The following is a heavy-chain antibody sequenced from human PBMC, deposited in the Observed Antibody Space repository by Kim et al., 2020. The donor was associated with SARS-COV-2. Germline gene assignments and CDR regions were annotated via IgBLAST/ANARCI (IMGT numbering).Heavy chain of an antibody. Sequence: SVKVSCKASGGIFSNYAISWVRQAPGEGLEWMGRIIPMVGIVNYAQKFQGKVTITADKSTSTAYMELSSLRSEDTALYYCARDERWLLDYWGQGTLVTV. V-gene: IGHV1-69*04. CDR3: ARDERWLLDY. CDR2: IIPMVGIV. D-gene: IGHD5-12*01. J-gene: IGHJ4*02. CDR1: GGIFSNYA.